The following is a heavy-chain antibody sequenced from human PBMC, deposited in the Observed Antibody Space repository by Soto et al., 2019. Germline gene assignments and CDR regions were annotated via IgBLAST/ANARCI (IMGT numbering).Heavy chain of an antibody. J-gene: IGHJ5*02. V-gene: IGHV2-5*02. CDR3: AHASLVFHPFDP. CDR1: GFSLSTSGVG. CDR2: IYWDDDK. Sequence: QITLKESGPTLVKPTQTLTLTCTFSGFSLSTSGVGVGWIRQPPGKALEWLALIYWDDDKRYSPSLKSRLTSTKDTSKNQVVLTMTNMDPVDTATYYFAHASLVFHPFDPWGQGTLVTVSS. D-gene: IGHD2-15*01.